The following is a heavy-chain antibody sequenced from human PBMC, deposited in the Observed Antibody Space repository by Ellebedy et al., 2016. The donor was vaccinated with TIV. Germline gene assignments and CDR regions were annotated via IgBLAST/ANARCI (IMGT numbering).Heavy chain of an antibody. D-gene: IGHD1-14*01. J-gene: IGHJ4*02. CDR3: AREYTAKYYFDY. Sequence: SQTLSLTXXISGDSVSSNSAAWSWIRQSPSRGLEWLGRTYFRSKWFNNYAVSVKGRITINSDTSKNQFSLQLDSVTPEDTAVYYCAREYTAKYYFDYWGQGTLVTVSS. CDR2: TYFRSKWFN. CDR1: GDSVSSNSAA. V-gene: IGHV6-1*01.